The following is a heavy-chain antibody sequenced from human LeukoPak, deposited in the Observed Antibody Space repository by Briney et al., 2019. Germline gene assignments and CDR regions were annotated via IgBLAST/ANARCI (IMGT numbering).Heavy chain of an antibody. V-gene: IGHV4-59*01. CDR1: GGSISSYY. D-gene: IGHD2-2*03. J-gene: IGHJ1*01. Sequence: SETLSLTCTVSGGSISSYYWSWIRQPPGKGLEWIGYIYYSGSTNYNPSLKSRVTISVDTSKNQFSLKLSSVTAADTAVYYCARDYQNGWALPGFQHWGQGTLVTVSS. CDR2: IYYSGST. CDR3: ARDYQNGWALPGFQH.